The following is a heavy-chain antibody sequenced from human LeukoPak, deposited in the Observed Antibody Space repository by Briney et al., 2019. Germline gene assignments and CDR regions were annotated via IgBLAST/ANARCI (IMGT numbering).Heavy chain of an antibody. CDR2: ISISGTTI. J-gene: IGHJ4*02. V-gene: IGHV3-11*01. CDR1: GFTFTDFY. CDR3: AKDAGPEGNYFDY. Sequence: GGSLRLSCAASGFTFTDFYMSWIRQAPGKGLEWVSYISISGTTIYYADSVKGRFTFSRDNAKNSLYLQMNSLRAEDTALYYCAKDAGPEGNYFDYWGQGTLVTVSS. D-gene: IGHD3-10*01.